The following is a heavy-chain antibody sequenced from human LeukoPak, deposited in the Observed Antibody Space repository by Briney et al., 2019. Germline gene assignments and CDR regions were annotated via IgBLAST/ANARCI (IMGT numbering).Heavy chain of an antibody. CDR1: GFTFDDYG. Sequence: PGGSLRLSCAASGFTFDDYGMNWVRQAPGKELEWVSGINWNGGSTGYADSVKGRFTISRDNAKNSLYLQMNSLRAEDTALYYCARGDYYGSGSSGGDYWGQGTLVTVSS. D-gene: IGHD3-10*01. CDR3: ARGDYYGSGSSGGDY. J-gene: IGHJ4*02. CDR2: INWNGGST. V-gene: IGHV3-20*04.